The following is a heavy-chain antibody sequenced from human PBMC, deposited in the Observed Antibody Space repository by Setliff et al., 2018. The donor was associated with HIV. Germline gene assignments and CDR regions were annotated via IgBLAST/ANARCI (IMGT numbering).Heavy chain of an antibody. D-gene: IGHD3-10*01. CDR2: IGADNGNT. CDR3: AREGLWFGDRGYFMDV. CDR1: GYTFTKYG. V-gene: IGHV1-18*04. Sequence: ASVKVSCKASGYTFTKYGIIWVRQAPGQGLEWMGWIGADNGNTNYAQKFQGRVTMTTDTSTGTVYMELGSLISDDTAAYYCAREGLWFGDRGYFMDVWGKGTAVTVSS. J-gene: IGHJ6*03.